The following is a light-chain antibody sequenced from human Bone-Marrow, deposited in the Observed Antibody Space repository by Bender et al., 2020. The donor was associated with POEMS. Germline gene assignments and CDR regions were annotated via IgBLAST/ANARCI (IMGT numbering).Light chain of an antibody. Sequence: QSALTQPASVSGSPGQSITISCTGTRSDVGGYNFVSWHQQHPGKAPKLIIYEGSKRPSGVSNRFSGSKSGNTASLTISGLQAEDEADYHCCSYAGSSTLVFGGGTKVTVL. J-gene: IGLJ2*01. CDR3: CSYAGSSTLV. CDR1: RSDVGGYNF. V-gene: IGLV2-23*01. CDR2: EGS.